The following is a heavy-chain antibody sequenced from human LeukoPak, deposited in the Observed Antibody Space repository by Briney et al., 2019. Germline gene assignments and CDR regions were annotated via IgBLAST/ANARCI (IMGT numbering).Heavy chain of an antibody. D-gene: IGHD1-26*01. CDR3: ARGGSYSLAIGQ. J-gene: IGHJ4*02. V-gene: IGHV3-7*01. CDR2: IKQDGSEK. Sequence: AGGSLRLSCAASGFTFSSYWMSWVRQAPGKGLEWVANIKQDGSEKYYVDSVKDRFTISRDNAKNSLYLQMNSLRAEDTAVYFCARGGSYSLAIGQWGQGTLVTVSS. CDR1: GFTFSSYW.